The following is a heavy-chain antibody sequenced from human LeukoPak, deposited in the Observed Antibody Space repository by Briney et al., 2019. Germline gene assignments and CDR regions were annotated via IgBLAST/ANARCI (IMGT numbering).Heavy chain of an antibody. V-gene: IGHV1-2*02. CDR1: GYTFTGYY. Sequence: ASVKVSRKTSGYTFTGYYMHWVRQAPGQGLEWMGWINPSSGGTNYAQKFQGRVTMTRDTSISTAYMELSRLRFDDTAVYYCAREESEPLWYDYWGQGTLVTVSS. CDR2: INPSSGGT. J-gene: IGHJ4*02. D-gene: IGHD2-15*01. CDR3: AREESEPLWYDY.